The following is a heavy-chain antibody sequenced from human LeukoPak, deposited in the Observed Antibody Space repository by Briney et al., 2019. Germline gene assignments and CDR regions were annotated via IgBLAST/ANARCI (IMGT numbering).Heavy chain of an antibody. Sequence: PGGSLRLSCTASTFTLNNYWMSWVRQAPGKGLEWVANIKQDGSEKYHVDSVKGRFTISRDNAKNSLYLQMNSVRAEDTAVYYCASRAGYTGSWSAFDYWGQGTLVTVSS. CDR1: TFTLNNYW. CDR2: IKQDGSEK. V-gene: IGHV3-7*05. D-gene: IGHD6-13*01. CDR3: ASRAGYTGSWSAFDY. J-gene: IGHJ4*02.